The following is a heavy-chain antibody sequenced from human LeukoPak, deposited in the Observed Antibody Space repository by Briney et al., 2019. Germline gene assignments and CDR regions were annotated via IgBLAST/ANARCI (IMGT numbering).Heavy chain of an antibody. CDR2: ISYSGST. D-gene: IGHD1-26*01. CDR3: ARPYSGSFSAYDY. V-gene: IGHV4-39*01. Sequence: PSETLSLTCIVSSTSINTNSLYCGWIRQPPGKGLESIGSISYSGSTSYNPSLKSRVTIFEDTSKKQLSLKLSAATAADTAVYYCARPYSGSFSAYDYWGQGILVIVSS. J-gene: IGHJ4*02. CDR1: STSINTNSLY.